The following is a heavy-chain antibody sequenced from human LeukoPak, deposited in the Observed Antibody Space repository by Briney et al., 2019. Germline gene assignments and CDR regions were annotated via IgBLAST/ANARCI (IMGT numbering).Heavy chain of an antibody. CDR3: VRDIVILPAAMEGHDAFDI. V-gene: IGHV3-7*01. D-gene: IGHD2-2*01. CDR1: GFTFSSYA. CDR2: IRQDGSEK. Sequence: PGGSLRLSCAASGFTFSSYAMHWVRQAPGKGLEWVANIRQDGSEKYYVDSVKGRFTISRDNAKNSLYLQMNSLRAEDTAVYYCVRDIVILPAAMEGHDAFDIWGQGTMVTVSS. J-gene: IGHJ3*02.